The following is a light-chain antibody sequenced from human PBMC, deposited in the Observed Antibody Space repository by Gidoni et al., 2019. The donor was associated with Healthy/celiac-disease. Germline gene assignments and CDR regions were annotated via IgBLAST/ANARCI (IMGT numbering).Light chain of an antibody. J-gene: IGKJ2*04. Sequence: DVVMTQSPLSLPVTIGQPASISCRSSQSHVSSDGSSFLNWFQQRPGQSPRRLISKVSNRDSGVPDRFSGSGSGTDFTLKISRVEAEDVGIYYCMQGTHWPCSFGQXTRLEIK. V-gene: IGKV2-30*01. CDR3: MQGTHWPCS. CDR1: QSHVSSDGSSF. CDR2: KVS.